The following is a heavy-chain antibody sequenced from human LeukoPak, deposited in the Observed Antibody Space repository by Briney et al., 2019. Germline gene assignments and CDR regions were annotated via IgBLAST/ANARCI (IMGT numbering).Heavy chain of an antibody. D-gene: IGHD4-17*01. Sequence: SETLSLTCAVYGGSFSGYYWSWIRQPPGKGLEWIGEINHSGSTNYNPSLKSRVTISVDTSKNQFSLKLSSVTAADTAVYYCALSTVTTFFDYWGQGTLVTVSS. V-gene: IGHV4-34*01. CDR3: ALSTVTTFFDY. CDR2: INHSGST. J-gene: IGHJ4*02. CDR1: GGSFSGYY.